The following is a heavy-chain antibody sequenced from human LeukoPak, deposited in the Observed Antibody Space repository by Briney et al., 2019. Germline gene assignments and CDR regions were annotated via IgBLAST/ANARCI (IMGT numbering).Heavy chain of an antibody. Sequence: GGSLRLSCAASGFTFSSYALSWFRQAPGKGLEWVSAISGSGDNTYYAHSVKGRFTISRDNSKNTLYLQMNSLRAEDTAIYHCARSGPLGYCTSTSCYSFDYWGRGTLVTVSS. CDR1: GFTFSSYA. V-gene: IGHV3-23*01. D-gene: IGHD2-2*01. CDR3: ARSGPLGYCTSTSCYSFDY. J-gene: IGHJ4*02. CDR2: ISGSGDNT.